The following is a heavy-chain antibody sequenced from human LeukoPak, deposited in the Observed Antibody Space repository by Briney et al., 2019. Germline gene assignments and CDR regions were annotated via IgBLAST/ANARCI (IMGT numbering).Heavy chain of an antibody. Sequence: SETLSLTCTVSGGSISSYYWSWIRQPPGKGLEWIGYIYYSGSTNYNPSLKSRVSMSVDTSNNEFSLRLTSVTAADTAVYYCARVSTSWYHYFDSWGQGTLVTVSS. V-gene: IGHV4-59*12. J-gene: IGHJ4*02. CDR3: ARVSTSWYHYFDS. CDR1: GGSISSYY. D-gene: IGHD6-13*01. CDR2: IYYSGST.